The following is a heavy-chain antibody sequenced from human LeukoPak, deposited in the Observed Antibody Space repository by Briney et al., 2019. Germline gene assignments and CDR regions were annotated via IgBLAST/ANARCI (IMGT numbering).Heavy chain of an antibody. CDR3: AHRRSWGYFDY. CDR2: IYWNDDE. Sequence: SGPTLLKPTPTLTLTCTFSGFSLSTSGVGVGWIRQPPGKALEWLALIYWNDDERYSPSLKSRLTITKDTSKNQVVLTMTNMDPVDTATYYCAHRRSWGYFDYWGQGTLVTVSS. CDR1: GFSLSTSGVG. D-gene: IGHD2-15*01. J-gene: IGHJ4*02. V-gene: IGHV2-5*01.